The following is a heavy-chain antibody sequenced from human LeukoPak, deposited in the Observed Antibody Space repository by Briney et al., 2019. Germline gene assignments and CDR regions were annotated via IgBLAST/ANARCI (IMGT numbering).Heavy chain of an antibody. CDR2: IYSGGST. V-gene: IGHV3-53*01. D-gene: IGHD3-9*01. Sequence: GGSLRLSCAASGLTVSSNYMSWVRQAPGKGLEWVSVIYSGGSTYYADSVKGRFTISRDNSKNTLYLQMNSLRAEDTAVYYCARGRYFDWYFDYWGQGTLVTVSS. J-gene: IGHJ4*02. CDR3: ARGRYFDWYFDY. CDR1: GLTVSSNY.